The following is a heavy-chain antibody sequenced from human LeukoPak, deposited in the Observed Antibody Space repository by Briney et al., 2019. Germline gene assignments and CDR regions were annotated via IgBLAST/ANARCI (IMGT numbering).Heavy chain of an antibody. CDR3: ARNSNGMSN. Sequence: RGSLRRSCVASGFTFTNYGMISVRQAPGKGLGSVSYINRDGRSTTYADSVKVRFTISSDNEKNTLNLQMSSLRAEDTAMYYCARNSNGMSNWGQGTLVIVSS. V-gene: IGHV3-74*01. J-gene: IGHJ4*02. CDR2: INRDGRST. D-gene: IGHD2-8*01. CDR1: GFTFTNYG.